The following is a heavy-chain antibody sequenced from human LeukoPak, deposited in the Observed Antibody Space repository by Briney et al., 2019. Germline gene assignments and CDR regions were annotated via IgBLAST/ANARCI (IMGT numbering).Heavy chain of an antibody. CDR3: ASLGPRYYYYYMDV. CDR1: GGSFSGYY. J-gene: IGHJ6*03. V-gene: IGHV4-34*01. Sequence: PLETLSLTCAVSGGSFSGYYWSWIRQPPGKGLEWIGEINHSGSTNYNPSLKSRVTISVDTSKNQFSLKLSSVTAADTAVYYCASLGPRYYYYYMDVWGKGTTVTVSS. CDR2: INHSGST.